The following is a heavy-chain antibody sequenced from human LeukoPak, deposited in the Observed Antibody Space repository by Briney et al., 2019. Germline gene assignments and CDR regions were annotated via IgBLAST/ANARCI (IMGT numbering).Heavy chain of an antibody. CDR3: AKGGVDY. V-gene: IGHV3-30*02. CDR1: GFTFSSYG. CDR2: ISNTGSTK. J-gene: IGHJ4*02. Sequence: GGSLRLSCAASGFTFSSYGMHWVRQAPGRGLEWVAFISNTGSTKYLADSVKGRFTISRDNSKNTVYVQMNSLRAEDTAVYYCAKGGVDYWGQGTLVTVSS.